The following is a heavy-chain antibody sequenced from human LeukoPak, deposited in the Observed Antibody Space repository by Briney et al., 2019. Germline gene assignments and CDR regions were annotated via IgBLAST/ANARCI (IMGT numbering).Heavy chain of an antibody. D-gene: IGHD3-10*01. CDR2: ISAYNGNT. V-gene: IGHV1-18*01. J-gene: IGHJ6*02. CDR1: GGTFSSYA. Sequence: GASVKVSCKASGGTFSSYAISWVRQAPGQGLEWMGGISAYNGNTNYAQKLQGRVTMTTDTSANTAYMELSSLRSEDTAVYYCARTTPVRGIGGYYGMDVWGQGTTVTVSS. CDR3: ARTTPVRGIGGYYGMDV.